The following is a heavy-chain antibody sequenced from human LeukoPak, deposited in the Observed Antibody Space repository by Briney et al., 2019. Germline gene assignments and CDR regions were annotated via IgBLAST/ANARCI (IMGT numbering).Heavy chain of an antibody. J-gene: IGHJ4*02. CDR1: GYTFTGYY. D-gene: IGHD3-10*01. V-gene: IGHV1-2*02. CDR2: INPNSGGT. Sequence: ASVKVSCKASGYTFTGYYMHWVRQAPGQGLEWMGWINPNSGGTNYAQKFQGRVTMTRDTSISTAYMELSRLRSDDTAVYYCARTGGYYGSGSYYFDYWGQGTLVTVSS. CDR3: ARTGGYYGSGSYYFDY.